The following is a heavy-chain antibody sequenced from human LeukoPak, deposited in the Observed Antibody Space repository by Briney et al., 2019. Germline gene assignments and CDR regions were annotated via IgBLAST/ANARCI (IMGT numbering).Heavy chain of an antibody. V-gene: IGHV3-48*03. CDR3: ARGSYCSSTSCYPYYFDY. J-gene: IGHJ4*02. D-gene: IGHD2-2*01. CDR2: ISSSGSTI. CDR1: GFTFSSYE. Sequence: GGSLRLSCAASGFTFSSYEMNWVRQAPGKGLEWVSYISSSGSTIYYADSVKGRFTISRDNAKNSLYLQMNSLRAEDTAVYYCARGSYCSSTSCYPYYFDYWGQGTLVTVSS.